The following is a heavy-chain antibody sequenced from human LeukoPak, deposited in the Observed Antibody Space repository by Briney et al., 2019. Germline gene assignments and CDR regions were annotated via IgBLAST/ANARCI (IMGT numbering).Heavy chain of an antibody. CDR1: GFTFSDYY. CDR2: ISSSGSTI. J-gene: IGHJ6*03. V-gene: IGHV3-11*01. D-gene: IGHD3-3*01. CDR3: ARAINDFWSGYLAYYYYYMDV. Sequence: KPGGSLRLSCAASGFTFSDYYMSWIRQAPGKGLEWVSYISSSGSTIYYADSVKGRFTISRDNAKNSLYLQMNSLRAEDTAVYYCARAINDFWSGYLAYYYYYMDVWGKGTTVTVSS.